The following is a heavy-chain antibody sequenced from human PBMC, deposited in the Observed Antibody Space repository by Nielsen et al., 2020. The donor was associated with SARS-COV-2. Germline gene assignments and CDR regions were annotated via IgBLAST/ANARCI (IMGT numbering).Heavy chain of an antibody. CDR3: AKPTDYGDYRPLGY. CDR1: GFTFSSYS. CDR2: ISSSSSYI. Sequence: GGSLRLSCAASGFTFSSYSMNWVRQAPGKGLEWVSSISSSSSYIYYADSVKGRFTISRDNAKNSLYLQMNSLRAEDTAVYYCAKPTDYGDYRPLGYWGQGTLVTVSS. J-gene: IGHJ4*02. V-gene: IGHV3-21*01. D-gene: IGHD4-17*01.